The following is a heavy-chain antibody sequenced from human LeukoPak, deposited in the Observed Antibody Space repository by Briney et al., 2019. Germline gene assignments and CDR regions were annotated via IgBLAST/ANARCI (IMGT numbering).Heavy chain of an antibody. D-gene: IGHD4-17*01. Sequence: SVKVSCKASGGTFSSYTISWVRQAPGQGLEWMGRIIPILGIANYAQKFQGRVTITADKSTSTAYMELSGLRSEDTAVYYCARGSGTTTSTFDYWGQGTLVTVSS. CDR1: GGTFSSYT. CDR3: ARGSGTTTSTFDY. CDR2: IIPILGIA. J-gene: IGHJ4*02. V-gene: IGHV1-69*02.